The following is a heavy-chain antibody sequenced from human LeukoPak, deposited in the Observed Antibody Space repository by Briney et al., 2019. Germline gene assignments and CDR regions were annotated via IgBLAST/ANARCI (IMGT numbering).Heavy chain of an antibody. CDR1: GFTFSSYW. V-gene: IGHV3-7*01. J-gene: IGHJ6*02. CDR2: IKQDGSEK. Sequence: HAGGSLRLSCAASGFTFSSYWMSWVRQAPGKGLEWVANIKQDGSEKYYVDSVKGRFTISRDNAKNSLYLQMNSLRAEDTAVYYCARAGSSGYYLYYYYYYGMDVWGQGTTVTVSS. D-gene: IGHD3-22*01. CDR3: ARAGSSGYYLYYYYYYGMDV.